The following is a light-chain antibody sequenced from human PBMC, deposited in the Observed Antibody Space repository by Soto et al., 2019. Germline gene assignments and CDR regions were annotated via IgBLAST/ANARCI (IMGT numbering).Light chain of an antibody. V-gene: IGLV2-14*03. CDR2: DVT. CDR3: SSYTSSRTLVV. J-gene: IGLJ3*02. Sequence: QSALTQPASVSGSPGQSITISCTGTNSDVGGYNYVSWYQHHPGKAPKLMIFDVTNRPSGVSNRFSGSKSGNTASLTISGLQAEDEADYYCSSYTSSRTLVVFGGGTKLTVL. CDR1: NSDVGGYNY.